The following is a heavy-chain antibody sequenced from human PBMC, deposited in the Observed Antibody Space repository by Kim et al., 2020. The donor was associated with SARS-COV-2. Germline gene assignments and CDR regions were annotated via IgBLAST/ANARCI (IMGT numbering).Heavy chain of an antibody. CDR3: ASLRDYGMDV. CDR1: GYSFTNYW. J-gene: IGHJ6*02. V-gene: IGHV5-51*01. Sequence: GESLKISCKGSGYSFTNYWIGWVRQMPGEGLEWMGIIYPGDSDTRYSPSFHGQVTLSADKSISTAYLQWRSLKASDSAMYYCASLRDYGMDVWGQGTTVT. CDR2: IYPGDSDT.